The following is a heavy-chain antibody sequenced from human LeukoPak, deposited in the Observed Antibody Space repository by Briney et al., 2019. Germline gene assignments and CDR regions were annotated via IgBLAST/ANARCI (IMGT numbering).Heavy chain of an antibody. J-gene: IGHJ4*02. CDR1: GFTVSSNY. CDR2: IYSGSNT. V-gene: IGHV3-53*01. Sequence: GGSLRLSCAASGFTVSSNYMSWVRQAPGKGLEWVSVIYSGSNTYYADTVKGRFTISRDNSKNTLYLQMNSLRAEDTAVYYCARDNAPYTSSSSGLGLFDYWGQGTLVTVSS. D-gene: IGHD6-6*01. CDR3: ARDNAPYTSSSSGLGLFDY.